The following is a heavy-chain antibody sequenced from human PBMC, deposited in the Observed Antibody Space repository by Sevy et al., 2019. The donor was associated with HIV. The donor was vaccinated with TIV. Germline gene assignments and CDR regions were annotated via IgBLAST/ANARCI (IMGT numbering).Heavy chain of an antibody. CDR2: IKSKPDGGTT. D-gene: IGHD2-2*01. CDR3: TTGGAGYCSSTSCYLFDY. Sequence: GGSLRLSCAASGFTFSNAWMSWVRQAPGKGLEWVGRIKSKPDGGTTDYAAPVKGRFTITRVDSKNTLYLQMNSLKTEDTAVYYSTTGGAGYCSSTSCYLFDYWGQGTLVTVSS. V-gene: IGHV3-15*01. J-gene: IGHJ4*02. CDR1: GFTFSNAW.